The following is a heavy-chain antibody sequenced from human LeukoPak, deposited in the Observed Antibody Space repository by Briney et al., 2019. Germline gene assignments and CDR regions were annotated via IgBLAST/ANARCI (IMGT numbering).Heavy chain of an antibody. CDR1: GGSFSGYY. D-gene: IGHD4-17*01. Sequence: KPSETLSLTCAVYGGSFSGYYWSWVRQAPGKGLEWVSAISGSSGSPIYYADSVRGRFTISRDNAKNSLYLQMNSLRAEDTAVYYCAREMTTRTTGGVFDYWGQGSLVTVSS. CDR3: AREMTTRTTGGVFDY. CDR2: ISGSSGSPI. J-gene: IGHJ4*02. V-gene: IGHV3-69-1*02.